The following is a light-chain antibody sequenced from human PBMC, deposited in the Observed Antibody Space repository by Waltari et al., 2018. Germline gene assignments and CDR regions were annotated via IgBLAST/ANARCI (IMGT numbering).Light chain of an antibody. J-gene: IGLJ2*01. V-gene: IGLV2-14*03. CDR1: SDDIGSYHY. CDR3: SSYAGSGSVV. Sequence: QSALTQPASVSGSPGQSVTVSCTGTSDDIGSYHYVSWYQQHPGKSPKLIIYDVSNRPSGVSSRFSGSKSGNTASLTLSGLQPEDEAHYYCSSYAGSGSVVFGGGTSLTVL. CDR2: DVS.